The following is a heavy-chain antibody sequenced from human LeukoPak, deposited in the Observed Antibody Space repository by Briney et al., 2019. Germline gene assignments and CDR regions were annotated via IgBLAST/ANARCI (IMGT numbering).Heavy chain of an antibody. J-gene: IGHJ3*02. D-gene: IGHD2-15*01. CDR3: ARSGGVFDI. V-gene: IGHV3-21*01. CDR1: GFTFSSYS. Sequence: GGSLRLSCGASGFTFSSYSMNWVRQAPGKGLEWVSSISNSGSYVYYADSVKGRFTISRDNAKNSLYLQMSSLRAEDTAVYYCARSGGVFDIWGQGTMDTVSA. CDR2: ISNSGSYV.